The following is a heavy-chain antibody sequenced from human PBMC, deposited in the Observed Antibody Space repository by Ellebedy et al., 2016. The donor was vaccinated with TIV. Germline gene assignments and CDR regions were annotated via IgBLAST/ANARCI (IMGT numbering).Heavy chain of an antibody. CDR2: ISGYRGNI. V-gene: IGHV1-18*04. CDR3: ARSRWHTPYSNSGRGWFDS. CDR1: GYTFSSYG. Sequence: ASVKVSCKASGYTFSSYGITWVRQAPGQGLEWMGWISGYRGNIDYALKFQGRVTMTTDTSTNTAYMELWSLRSDDTAVYYCARSRWHTPYSNSGRGWFDSWGQGTLVTVSS. J-gene: IGHJ5*01. D-gene: IGHD4-11*01.